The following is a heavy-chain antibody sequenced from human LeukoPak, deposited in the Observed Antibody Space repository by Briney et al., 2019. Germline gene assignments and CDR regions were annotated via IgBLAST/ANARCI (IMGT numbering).Heavy chain of an antibody. J-gene: IGHJ5*02. Sequence: SETLSLTCTVPGGSISSYYWSWIRQPPGKGLEWIGYIYYSGTTNYNPSLKSRVTISVDTSKNQFSLKLSSVTAADTAVYYCARDDGSRGWFDPWGQGTLVTVSS. CDR2: IYYSGTT. CDR3: ARDDGSRGWFDP. CDR1: GGSISSYY. V-gene: IGHV4-59*01. D-gene: IGHD3-10*01.